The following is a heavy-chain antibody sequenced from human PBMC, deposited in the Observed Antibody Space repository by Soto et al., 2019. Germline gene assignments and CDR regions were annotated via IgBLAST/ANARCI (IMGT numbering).Heavy chain of an antibody. CDR1: GGSFSGYY. CDR3: ARQYIVVVPGAYDY. D-gene: IGHD2-2*01. V-gene: IGHV4-34*01. Sequence: PSETLSLTCAVSGGSFSGYYWSWIRQPPGKGLEWIGEINHSGSTNYNPSLKSRVTISVDTSKNQFSLKLSSVTAADTAVYYCARQYIVVVPGAYDYWGQGTLVTVSS. J-gene: IGHJ4*02. CDR2: INHSGST.